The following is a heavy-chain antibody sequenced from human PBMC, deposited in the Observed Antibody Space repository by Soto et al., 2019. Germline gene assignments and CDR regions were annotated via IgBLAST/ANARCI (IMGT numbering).Heavy chain of an antibody. Sequence: QVQLVQSGAEVKKPGSSVKVSCKASGGTFSSYTISWVRQAPGQGLEWMGRIIPILGIANYAQKFQGRVTMTADKSTSTAYMELSSLRSKDTAVYYCAREGLRWRHWYFDLWGRGTLVTVSS. CDR1: GGTFSSYT. CDR2: IIPILGIA. D-gene: IGHD4-17*01. CDR3: AREGLRWRHWYFDL. V-gene: IGHV1-69*08. J-gene: IGHJ2*01.